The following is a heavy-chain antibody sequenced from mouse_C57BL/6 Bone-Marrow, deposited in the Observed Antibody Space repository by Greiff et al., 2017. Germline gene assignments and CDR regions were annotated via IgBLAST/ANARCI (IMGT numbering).Heavy chain of an antibody. D-gene: IGHD1-1*01. V-gene: IGHV1-69*01. Sequence: QVQLQQPGAELVMPGASVKLSCKASGYTFTSYWMHWVKQRPGQGLEWIGEIDPSDSYTNYNQKFKGKSTLTVDKSSSTAYMQLRSLTSEDSAVYYCAREGFSTTVPFAYWGQGTLVTVSA. CDR3: AREGFSTTVPFAY. CDR2: IDPSDSYT. J-gene: IGHJ3*01. CDR1: GYTFTSYW.